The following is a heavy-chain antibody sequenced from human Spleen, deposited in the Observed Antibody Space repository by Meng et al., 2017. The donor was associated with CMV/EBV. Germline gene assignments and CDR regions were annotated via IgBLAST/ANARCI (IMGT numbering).Heavy chain of an antibody. J-gene: IGHJ5*02. CDR1: GYSISSGYY. CDR3: ARGEGPGGSYSNWFDP. V-gene: IGHV4-38-2*02. Sequence: SETLSLTCTVSGYSISSGYYWGWIRQPPGKGLEWIGSIYHSGSTYYNPSLKSRVTISVDTSKNQFSLKLISVTAADTAVYYCARGEGPGGSYSNWFDPWGQGTLVTVSS. D-gene: IGHD1-26*01. CDR2: IYHSGST.